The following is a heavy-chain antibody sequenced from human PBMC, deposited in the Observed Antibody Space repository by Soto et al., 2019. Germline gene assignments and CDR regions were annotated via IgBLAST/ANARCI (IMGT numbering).Heavy chain of an antibody. Sequence: QVQLQESGPGLVKPSETLSLTCTVSGGSISSYYWSWIRQPPGKGLVWIGYIYYSGSTNYNPSLKSRVTISVDTSKNQFSLKLSSVTAADTAVYYCARSVRYCSGGSCYFTRDAFDIWGQGTMVTVSS. V-gene: IGHV4-59*08. CDR3: ARSVRYCSGGSCYFTRDAFDI. CDR1: GGSISSYY. D-gene: IGHD2-15*01. CDR2: IYYSGST. J-gene: IGHJ3*02.